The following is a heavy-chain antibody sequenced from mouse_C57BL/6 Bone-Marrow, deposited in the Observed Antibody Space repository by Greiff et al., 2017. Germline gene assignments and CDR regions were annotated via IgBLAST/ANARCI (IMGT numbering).Heavy chain of an antibody. CDR3: ARRGITAYFDY. J-gene: IGHJ2*01. V-gene: IGHV5-6*02. Sequence: EVKLVESGGDLVKPGGSLKLSCAASGFTFSSYGMSWVRQTPDKRLEWVATISSGGSYTYYPDSVKGRFTISRDNAKNTLYLQMSSLKSEDTAMYYCARRGITAYFDYWDQGTTLTVSS. CDR2: ISSGGSYT. D-gene: IGHD2-4*01. CDR1: GFTFSSYG.